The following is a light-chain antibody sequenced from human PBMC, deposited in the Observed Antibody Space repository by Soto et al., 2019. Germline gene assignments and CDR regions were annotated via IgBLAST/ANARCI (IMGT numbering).Light chain of an antibody. J-gene: IGKJ4*01. V-gene: IGKV3-15*01. CDR3: QQVKTYPRT. CDR1: LSVSSD. Sequence: EIVMTQSPATLSLSPGERATLSCRASLSVSSDLAWYRQKPGQAPRLLIYRAFTRATGIPARFSGSGFGTDFTLTISSLQSEDFATYYCQQVKTYPRTFGGGTKVEIK. CDR2: RAF.